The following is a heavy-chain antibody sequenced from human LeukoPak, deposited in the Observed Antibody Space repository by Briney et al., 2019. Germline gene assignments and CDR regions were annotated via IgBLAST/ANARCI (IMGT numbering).Heavy chain of an antibody. V-gene: IGHV3-7*01. Sequence: GGSLRLSCAASGFTFSSYWMSWVRQAPGKGLEWVANIKQDGSEKYYVDSVKGRFTISRDNAKNSLYLQMNSLRTEDTAVYYCARVGSYGGITFDYWGQGTLVTVSS. CDR1: GFTFSSYW. CDR2: IKQDGSEK. J-gene: IGHJ4*02. D-gene: IGHD4-23*01. CDR3: ARVGSYGGITFDY.